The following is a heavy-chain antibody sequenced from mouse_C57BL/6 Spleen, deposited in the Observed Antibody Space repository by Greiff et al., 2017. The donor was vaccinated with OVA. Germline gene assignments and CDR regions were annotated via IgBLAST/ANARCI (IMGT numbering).Heavy chain of an antibody. J-gene: IGHJ1*03. V-gene: IGHV1-19*01. Sequence: VQLQQSGPVLVKPGASVKMSCKASGYTFTDYYMNWVKQSHGKSLEWIGVIYPYNGGTSYNQKFKGKATLTVDKSSSTAYMELNSLTSEDSAVYYCARSGSSWYFDVWGTGTTVTVSS. CDR2: IYPYNGGT. CDR1: GYTFTDYY. CDR3: ARSGSSWYFDV. D-gene: IGHD1-1*01.